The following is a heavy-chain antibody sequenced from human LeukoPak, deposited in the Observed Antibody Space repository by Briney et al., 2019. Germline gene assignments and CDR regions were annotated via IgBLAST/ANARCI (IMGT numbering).Heavy chain of an antibody. CDR3: ASGIAAAGTVFDY. CDR1: GYTFISYC. CDR2: ISAYNGNT. J-gene: IGHJ4*02. V-gene: IGHV1-18*01. Sequence: ASMKVFCKASGYTFISYCNWWVRRAPARRVQWSGWISAYNGNTNYAQKLQGRVTMTTDTSTSTAYMELRSLRADDTAVYYCASGIAAAGTVFDYWGQGTLVTVSS. D-gene: IGHD6-13*01.